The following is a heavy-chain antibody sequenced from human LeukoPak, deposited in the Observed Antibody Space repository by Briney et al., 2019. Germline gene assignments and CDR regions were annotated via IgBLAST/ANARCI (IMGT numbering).Heavy chain of an antibody. V-gene: IGHV3-21*01. CDR1: GFTFSSYS. J-gene: IGHJ4*02. CDR2: ISSSSSYI. CDR3: ASDRQWLVRGENY. Sequence: GGTLRLSCAASGFTFSSYSMNWVRQAPGKGLEWVSSISSSSSYIYYADSVKGRFTISSDNAKNSLYLQMNSLRAEDTAVYYCASDRQWLVRGENYWGQGTLVTVSS. D-gene: IGHD6-19*01.